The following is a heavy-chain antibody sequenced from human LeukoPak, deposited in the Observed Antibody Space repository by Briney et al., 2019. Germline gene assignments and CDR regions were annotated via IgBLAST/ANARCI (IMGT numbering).Heavy chain of an antibody. Sequence: PSETLSLTCTVSGGSISSYYWSWIRQPAGKGLEWIGRIYTSGSTNYNPSLKSRVTMSVDTSKNQFSLKLSSVTAADTAVYYCARDKGSDFWSGYSCGRVDYWGQGTLVTVSS. V-gene: IGHV4-4*07. J-gene: IGHJ4*02. CDR3: ARDKGSDFWSGYSCGRVDY. CDR1: GGSISSYY. CDR2: IYTSGST. D-gene: IGHD3-3*01.